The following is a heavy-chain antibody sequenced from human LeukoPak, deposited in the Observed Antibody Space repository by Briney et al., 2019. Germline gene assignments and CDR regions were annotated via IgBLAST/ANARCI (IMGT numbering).Heavy chain of an antibody. CDR1: GYSFSSYW. CDR3: TRHLAGDSLYRHFEY. CDR2: IDPGDSFT. V-gene: IGHV5-10-1*01. Sequence: PGESLKISCKGSGYSFSSYWISWVRQMPGKGLEWMGRIDPGDSFTKYRPSLEGRVTISADKSLSTVYLQWSSLKASDTAIYYCTRHLAGDSLYRHFEYWGQGTQVTVSS. J-gene: IGHJ4*02. D-gene: IGHD5/OR15-5a*01.